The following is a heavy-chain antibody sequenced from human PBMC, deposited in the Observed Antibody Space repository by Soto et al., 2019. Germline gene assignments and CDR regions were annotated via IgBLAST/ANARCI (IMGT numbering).Heavy chain of an antibody. V-gene: IGHV1-18*01. Sequence: ASVKVSCKASGYTFTSYGISWVRQAPGQGLEWMGWISPIIGNTNYAQKLQGRVTITADESTSTAYMEVSSLRSEDTAVYYCARGYCFDDWGLGTLVTVSS. CDR1: GYTFTSYG. J-gene: IGHJ4*02. CDR2: ISPIIGNT. CDR3: ARGYCFDD.